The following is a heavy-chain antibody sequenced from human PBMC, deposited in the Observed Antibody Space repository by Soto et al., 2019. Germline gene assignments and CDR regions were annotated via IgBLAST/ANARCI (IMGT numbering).Heavy chain of an antibody. Sequence: ASVKVSCKASGYTFTSYDINWVRQATGQGLEWMGWMNPNSGNTGYAQKFQGRVTMTRNTSISTAYMELSSLRSEDTAVYYCFFCNSGWYGGSGFWGQGTLVTVSS. J-gene: IGHJ4*02. CDR2: MNPNSGNT. CDR3: FFCNSGWYGGSGF. CDR1: GYTFTSYD. D-gene: IGHD6-19*01. V-gene: IGHV1-8*01.